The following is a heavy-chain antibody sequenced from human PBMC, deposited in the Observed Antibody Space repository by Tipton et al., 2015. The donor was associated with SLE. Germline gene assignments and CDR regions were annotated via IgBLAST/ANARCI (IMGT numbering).Heavy chain of an antibody. CDR1: GDSISSSSYY. J-gene: IGHJ4*02. V-gene: IGHV4-39*07. CDR3: ARGYDSTRGLLGWFFDY. Sequence: TLSLTCTVSGDSISSSSYYWGWIRQPPGKGLEWIGSIYYSGSTYYNPSLKSRVTISVETSKNQFSLKLSSVTAADTAVYYCARGYDSTRGLLGWFFDYWGQGTLVTVSS. D-gene: IGHD3-22*01. CDR2: IYYSGST.